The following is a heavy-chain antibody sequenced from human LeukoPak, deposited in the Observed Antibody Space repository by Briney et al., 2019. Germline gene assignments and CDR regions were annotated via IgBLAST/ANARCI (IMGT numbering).Heavy chain of an antibody. CDR2: INPDGSTK. CDR1: GFTLSSNW. V-gene: IGHV3-7*01. Sequence: GGSLRLSCAASGFTLSSNWMSWVRQAAGKGLEWGANINPDGSTKLYVGSGKGRFTISRDNAQSSLYLEMNSLRDDDTAVYYCARGDSSSGWWFDPWGQGTRVTVSS. D-gene: IGHD6-13*01. CDR3: ARGDSSSGWWFDP. J-gene: IGHJ5*02.